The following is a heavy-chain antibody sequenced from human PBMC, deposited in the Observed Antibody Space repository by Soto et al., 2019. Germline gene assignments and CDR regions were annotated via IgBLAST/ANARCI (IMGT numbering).Heavy chain of an antibody. CDR3: ASRDPGTSVDY. CDR2: IYRTGST. CDR1: GGSFTSNNW. V-gene: IGHV4-4*02. J-gene: IGHJ4*02. D-gene: IGHD1-7*01. Sequence: SDTLSLTCAVSGGSFTSNNWWTWVRQPPGQGLEWIGEIYRTGSTNYNPSLKSRVTISLDKSENQFSLKVTSLTAADTAVYYCASRDPGTSVDYWGQGILVTVSS.